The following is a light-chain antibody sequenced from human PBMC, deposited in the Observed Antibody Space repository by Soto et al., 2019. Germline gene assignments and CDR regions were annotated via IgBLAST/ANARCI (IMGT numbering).Light chain of an antibody. CDR3: QTWGTGIPV. CDR1: SGHSSYA. V-gene: IGLV4-69*01. Sequence: QSVLTQSPSASASLGASVKLTCSLSSGHSSYAIAWHPQQPEKGPRYLMKLNSDGSHSKGDGIPDRFSGSSSGAERYLTISSLQSEDEADYYCQTWGTGIPVFGGGTKVTVL. CDR2: LNSDGSH. J-gene: IGLJ3*02.